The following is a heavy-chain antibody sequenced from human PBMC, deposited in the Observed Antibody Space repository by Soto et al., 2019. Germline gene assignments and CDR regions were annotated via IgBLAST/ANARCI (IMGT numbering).Heavy chain of an antibody. CDR3: AKDLPSYYYGSGSYYPFDY. CDR1: GFTFSSYA. Sequence: EVQLLESGGGLVQPGGSLRLSCAASGFTFSSYAMSWVRQAPGKGLEWVSAISGSGGSTYYADSVKGRFTISRDNSKNTLYLQMNSLRAEDTAVYYCAKDLPSYYYGSGSYYPFDYWGQGTLVTVSS. D-gene: IGHD3-10*01. CDR2: ISGSGGST. J-gene: IGHJ4*02. V-gene: IGHV3-23*01.